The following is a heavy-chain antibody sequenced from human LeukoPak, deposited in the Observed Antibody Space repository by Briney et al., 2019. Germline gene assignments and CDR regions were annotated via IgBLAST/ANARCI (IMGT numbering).Heavy chain of an antibody. V-gene: IGHV3-33*06. D-gene: IGHD6-19*01. CDR3: AKALSIAVAGTGVLYFDY. CDR1: GLTFSSYG. J-gene: IGHJ4*02. CDR2: IWYDGSNK. Sequence: PGRSLRLSCAASGLTFSSYGMHWSRKAPGKGREWVAVIWYDGSNKYYADSVKGRFTISRDNSKNTLYLQMNSLRAEDTAVYYCAKALSIAVAGTGVLYFDYWGQGTLVTVSS.